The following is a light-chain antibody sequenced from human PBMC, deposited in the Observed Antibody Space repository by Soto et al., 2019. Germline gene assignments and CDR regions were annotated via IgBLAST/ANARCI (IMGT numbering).Light chain of an antibody. J-gene: IGKJ1*01. CDR2: DAS. Sequence: DIQMTQSPSSLSASVGDRFTITCLSSQSISSWLAWCQQKPGEAPKLLIYDASSFESGVPSRFSGSRSGADFTLTIISLQPEDFATYYCLQDYNCPWTFGQGTKVDIK. CDR1: QSISSW. CDR3: LQDYNCPWT. V-gene: IGKV1-5*01.